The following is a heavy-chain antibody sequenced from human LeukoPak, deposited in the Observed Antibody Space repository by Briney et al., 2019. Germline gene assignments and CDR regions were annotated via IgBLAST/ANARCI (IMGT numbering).Heavy chain of an antibody. J-gene: IGHJ4*02. D-gene: IGHD5-12*01. Sequence: GGSLRLSCAASGFTFSSYAMHWVRQAPGKGLEWVAVISYDGSNKYYADSVKGRFTISRDNSKNMLYLQMNSLRAEDTAVYYCARGLTGYAGYWGQGTLVTVSS. V-gene: IGHV3-30-3*01. CDR2: ISYDGSNK. CDR3: ARGLTGYAGY. CDR1: GFTFSSYA.